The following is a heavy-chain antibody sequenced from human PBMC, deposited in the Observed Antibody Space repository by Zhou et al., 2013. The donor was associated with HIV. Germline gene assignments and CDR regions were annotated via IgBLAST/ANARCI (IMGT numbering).Heavy chain of an antibody. CDR1: GGTFSSYA. CDR3: ARPRLSAAKYYYYYMDV. CDR2: IIPIFGTA. D-gene: IGHD2-2*01. Sequence: QVQLVQSGAEVKKPGSSVKVSCKASGGTFSSYAISWVRQAPGQGLEWMGGIIPIFGTANYAQKFQGRVTITTDESTSTAYMELSSLRSEDTAVYYCARPRLSAAKYYYYYMDVWGKGTTVTVSS. J-gene: IGHJ6*03. V-gene: IGHV1-69*05.